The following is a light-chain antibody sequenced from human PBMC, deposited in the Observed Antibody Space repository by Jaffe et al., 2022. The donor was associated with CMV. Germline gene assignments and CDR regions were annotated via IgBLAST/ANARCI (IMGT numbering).Light chain of an antibody. CDR1: QGFGNY. CDR3: QKYNTAPLT. Sequence: DIQLTQSPSSLSASIGDRVTITCRASQGFGNYLAWYQQKPGTSPMLLIHTASTLQSGVPSRFSGSGSGTDFTLTISSLQPEDVAIYYCQKYNTAPLTFGGGTKVEIK. V-gene: IGKV1-27*01. J-gene: IGKJ4*01. CDR2: TAS.